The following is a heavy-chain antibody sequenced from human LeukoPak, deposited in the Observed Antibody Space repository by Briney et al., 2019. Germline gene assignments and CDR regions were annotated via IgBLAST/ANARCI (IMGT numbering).Heavy chain of an antibody. V-gene: IGHV4-59*08. CDR3: ARHGGSGNYPLDC. CDR1: GGSLTGYY. D-gene: IGHD1-26*01. CDR2: IYYSGST. Sequence: RSSETLSLTCTVSGGSLTGYYWSWIRQPPGKGLEWIGYIYYSGSTNYNPSLNSRVTISVDTSKNQFSLKLSSVTAADTAVYYCARHGGSGNYPLDCWGQGTLVTVSS. J-gene: IGHJ4*02.